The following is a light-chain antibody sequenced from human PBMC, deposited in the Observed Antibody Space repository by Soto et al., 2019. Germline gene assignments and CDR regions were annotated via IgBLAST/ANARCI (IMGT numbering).Light chain of an antibody. V-gene: IGLV1-40*01. CDR3: QSYDSSLSVLYV. J-gene: IGLJ1*01. CDR1: SSNIGAGYD. CDR2: DNS. Sequence: QSVLTQPPSVSGAPGQRVTISCTGSSSNIGAGYDVHWYQQLPGTAPKLLIYDNSNRPSGVPDRFSGSKSGTSASLAITGXXXXXXXXXYCQSYDSSLSVLYVFGTGTK.